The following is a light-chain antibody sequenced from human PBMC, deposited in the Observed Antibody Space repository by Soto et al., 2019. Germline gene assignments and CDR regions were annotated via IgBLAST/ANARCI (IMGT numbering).Light chain of an antibody. V-gene: IGLV2-8*01. CDR2: EVS. CDR1: SSDGGGYNY. J-gene: IGLJ2*01. CDR3: SSYAASNNLGV. Sequence: QSVLTQPPSASGSPGQSVTISCIGTSSDGGGYNYVSWYQQHPGKAPKLMIYEVSKRPSGVPDRFSGSKSGNTASLTVSGLQAEDEADYYCSSYAASNNLGVFGGGTQLTVL.